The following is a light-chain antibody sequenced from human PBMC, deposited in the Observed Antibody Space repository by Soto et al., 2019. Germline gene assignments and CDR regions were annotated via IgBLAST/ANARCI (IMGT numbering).Light chain of an antibody. V-gene: IGKV3-20*01. CDR3: QQYGSS. CDR1: QSVSSSY. Sequence: EIVLTQSPGTLSLSPGERATLSCRASQSVSSSYLAWYQQKPGQAPRLLIYGASSRATGIPDRFSGSGSGTDFTLTISRLEPEDFAVYYCQQYGSSFDQGTRLEIK. CDR2: GAS. J-gene: IGKJ5*01.